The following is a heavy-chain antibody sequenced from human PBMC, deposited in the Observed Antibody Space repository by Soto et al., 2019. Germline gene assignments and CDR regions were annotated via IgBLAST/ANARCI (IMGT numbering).Heavy chain of an antibody. Sequence: GESLNISCKGSGYSFAGYWITWVRQEPGKGLEWMGRIDPSDSQTYYSPSFRGHVTISVTKSITTVFLQWSSLRASDTAMYYRARQIYDSDTGPNFQYYFDSWGQGTPVTVSS. CDR3: ARQIYDSDTGPNFQYYFDS. CDR1: GYSFAGYW. D-gene: IGHD3-22*01. J-gene: IGHJ4*02. V-gene: IGHV5-10-1*01. CDR2: IDPSDSQT.